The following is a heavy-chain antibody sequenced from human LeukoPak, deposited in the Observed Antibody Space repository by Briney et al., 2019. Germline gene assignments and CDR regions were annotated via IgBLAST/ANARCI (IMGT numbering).Heavy chain of an antibody. CDR3: ARAHDYGDYEVDAFDI. V-gene: IGHV4-59*01. Sequence: SETLSLTCTVSGGSISSYYWSWIRQPPGKGLGWIGYIYYSGSTNYNPSLKSRVSISVDTSKNQFSLKLSSVTAADTAVYYCARAHDYGDYEVDAFDIWGQGTMVTVSS. D-gene: IGHD4-17*01. CDR2: IYYSGST. J-gene: IGHJ3*02. CDR1: GGSISSYY.